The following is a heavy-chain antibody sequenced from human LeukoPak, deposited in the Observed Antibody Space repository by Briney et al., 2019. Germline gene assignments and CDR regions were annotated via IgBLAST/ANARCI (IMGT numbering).Heavy chain of an antibody. Sequence: SQTLSLTCTVSGGSLSSGDFYWSWIRQPPGKGLEWIGYIYYSGSTYYNPSLKGRVTISVDTSKNQFSLKLSSATAADTAVYYCARDQTGDYYDSSGYYSWFDPWGQGTLVTVSS. CDR3: ARDQTGDYYDSSGYYSWFDP. V-gene: IGHV4-30-4*01. J-gene: IGHJ5*02. CDR1: GGSLSSGDFY. CDR2: IYYSGST. D-gene: IGHD3-22*01.